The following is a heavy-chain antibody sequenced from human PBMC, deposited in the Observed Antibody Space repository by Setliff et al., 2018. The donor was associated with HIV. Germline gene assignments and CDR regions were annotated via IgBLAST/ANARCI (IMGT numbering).Heavy chain of an antibody. V-gene: IGHV3-7*01. CDR3: ARGWWHYYFDY. J-gene: IGHJ4*02. D-gene: IGHD2-15*01. Sequence: PGGSLRLSCAASGFTFSDYYMSWIRQAPGKGLEWVANIEQDGTEKYYVDSVKGRFTISRDNAKNSLYLQMNSLRAEDTAVYYCARGWWHYYFDYWGQGTLVTVSS. CDR1: GFTFSDYY. CDR2: IEQDGTEK.